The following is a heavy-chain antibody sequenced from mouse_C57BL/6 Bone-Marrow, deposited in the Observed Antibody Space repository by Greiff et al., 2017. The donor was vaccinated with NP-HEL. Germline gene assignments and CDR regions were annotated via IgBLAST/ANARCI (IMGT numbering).Heavy chain of an antibody. D-gene: IGHD1-1*01. V-gene: IGHV1-81*01. CDR2: IYPRSGNT. J-gene: IGHJ2*01. CDR3: VRKRLTTVVDY. CDR1: GYTFTSYG. Sequence: QVQLQQSGAELARPGASVKLSCKASGYTFTSYGISWVKQRTGQGLEWIGEIYPRSGNTYYNEKFKGKATLTADKSSSTAYMELRSLTSEDSAVYFCVRKRLTTVVDYWGQGTTLTVSS.